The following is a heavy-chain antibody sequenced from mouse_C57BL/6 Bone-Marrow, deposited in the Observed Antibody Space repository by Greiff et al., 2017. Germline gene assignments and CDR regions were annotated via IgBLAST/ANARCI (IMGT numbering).Heavy chain of an antibody. V-gene: IGHV5-17*01. D-gene: IGHD1-1*01. CDR3: ARDGPTGVDD. CDR2: ISSGSSTI. J-gene: IGHJ2*01. CDR1: GFTFSDYG. Sequence: EVMLVESGGGLVKPGGSLKLSCAASGFTFSDYGMHWVRQAPEKGLEWVAYISSGSSTIYYAAKVKGRFTISRDNAKNTLFLQLTSLRSEDTAMYYVARDGPTGVDDWGQGTTLTVAS.